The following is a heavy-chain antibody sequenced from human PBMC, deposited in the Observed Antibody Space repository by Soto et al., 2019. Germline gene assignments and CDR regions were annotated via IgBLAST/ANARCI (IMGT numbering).Heavy chain of an antibody. Sequence: GGSLRLSCAASGFTFSSYAMNWVRQAPGKGLEWVSTIGGRGGGTYYADSVKGRFTISRDNSKNTLYLQMSSLRGEDTAVYYCVKAPLFRGVIIQHFDSWGQGTLVTVSS. D-gene: IGHD3-10*01. CDR3: VKAPLFRGVIIQHFDS. J-gene: IGHJ4*02. CDR1: GFTFSSYA. CDR2: IGGRGGGT. V-gene: IGHV3-23*01.